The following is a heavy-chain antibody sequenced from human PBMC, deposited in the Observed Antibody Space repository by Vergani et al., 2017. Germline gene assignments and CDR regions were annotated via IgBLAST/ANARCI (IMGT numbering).Heavy chain of an antibody. Sequence: QVPLQESGPGLVKPSETLSLICTVSGSSIKPSSSFWGWIRQSPGKGLEWIGSINYVGRTYYIPSLQSRATVFVDSSKNQFSLNLTSVTAADTAVYYCARSRPYCTSGSCPTIWGQGTLVTVSS. CDR2: INYVGRT. V-gene: IGHV4-39*01. CDR3: ARSRPYCTSGSCPTI. CDR1: GSSIKPSSSF. D-gene: IGHD2-15*01. J-gene: IGHJ4*02.